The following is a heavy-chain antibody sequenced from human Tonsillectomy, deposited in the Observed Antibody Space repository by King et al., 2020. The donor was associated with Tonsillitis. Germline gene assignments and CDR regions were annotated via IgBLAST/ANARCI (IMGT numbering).Heavy chain of an antibody. CDR2: INSDGSSI. D-gene: IGHD4-17*01. J-gene: IGHJ3*02. V-gene: IGHV3-74*01. CDR1: GFTFSDYW. CDR3: ARVTTGAFDI. Sequence: VQLVESGGGLVQPGGSLRLSCAGSGFTFSDYWMHCVRQAPGKGLVWVSGINSDGSSIIYADSVKGRITITREIAKNTLYLQMNGLRAEDTAVYYCARVTTGAFDICGQGTMVTVSS.